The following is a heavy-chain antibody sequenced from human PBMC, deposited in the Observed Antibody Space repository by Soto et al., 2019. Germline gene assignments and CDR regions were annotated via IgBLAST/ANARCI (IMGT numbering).Heavy chain of an antibody. CDR2: ISTSSYYI. CDR1: GFTFSSYS. V-gene: IGHV3-21*01. D-gene: IGHD2-2*01. J-gene: IGHJ6*03. Sequence: GGSLRLSCAASGFTFSSYSMNWVRQAPGKGLEWVSSISTSSYYIHYADSAKGRFTISRDNAKNSLYLQINSLRAEDTAVYYCARVRCSSTSCYPGGSYYYYYMDVWGKGTTVTVSS. CDR3: ARVRCSSTSCYPGGSYYYYYMDV.